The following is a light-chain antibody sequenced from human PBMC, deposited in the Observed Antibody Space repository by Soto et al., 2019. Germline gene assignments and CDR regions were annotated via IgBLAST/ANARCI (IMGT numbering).Light chain of an antibody. CDR2: LGS. V-gene: IGKV2-28*01. Sequence: DIVMTQSPLSLPVTPGEPASISCRSSQSLLHSNGYNYLDWYLQKPGQSPQLLIYLGSNRASGVPDRFSGSGSGTDFTLKISRVEAEDGGVYYCMQALQTPLPFGGGTKVEIK. CDR1: QSLLHSNGYNY. J-gene: IGKJ4*01. CDR3: MQALQTPLP.